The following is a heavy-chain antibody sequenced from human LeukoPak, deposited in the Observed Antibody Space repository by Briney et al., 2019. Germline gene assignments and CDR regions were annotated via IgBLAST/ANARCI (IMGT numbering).Heavy chain of an antibody. J-gene: IGHJ3*02. Sequence: GGSLRLSCAASGFTFRGYGMSWVRQAPGKGLEWVSAIRGSGVTTYYAASVKGRFSISRDNPKNTVYLQMNSLRVEDTAVYYCARELREHGVFDIWGQGIMVTVSS. CDR1: GFTFRGYG. V-gene: IGHV3-23*01. CDR3: ARELREHGVFDI. D-gene: IGHD1-26*01. CDR2: IRGSGVTT.